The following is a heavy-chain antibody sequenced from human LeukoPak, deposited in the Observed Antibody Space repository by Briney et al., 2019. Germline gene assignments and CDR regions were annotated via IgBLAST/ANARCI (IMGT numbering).Heavy chain of an antibody. V-gene: IGHV3-7*03. Sequence: GGSLTLSCAASGFTFSSFWTSWVRQAPGKGLEWVANIKQEGSEKYYVNSVKGRFTISRDDAKSSLYLQMNSLRAEDTAVYYCTRSRSWDFFDFWGQGTLVTVSS. CDR2: IKQEGSEK. CDR3: TRSRSWDFFDF. CDR1: GFTFSSFW. D-gene: IGHD1-26*01. J-gene: IGHJ4*02.